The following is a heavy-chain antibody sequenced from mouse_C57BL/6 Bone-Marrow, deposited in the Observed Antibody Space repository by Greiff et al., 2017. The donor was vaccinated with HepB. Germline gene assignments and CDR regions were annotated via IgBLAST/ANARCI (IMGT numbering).Heavy chain of an antibody. Sequence: EVKLMESGPGLVKPSQSLSLTCSVTGYSITSGYYWNWIRQFPGNKLEWMGYISYDGSNNYNPSLKNRISITRDTSKNQFFLKLNSVTTEDTATYYCASEGYDYDGAMDYWGQGTSVTVSS. CDR3: ASEGYDYDGAMDY. CDR2: ISYDGSN. J-gene: IGHJ4*01. D-gene: IGHD2-4*01. CDR1: GYSITSGYY. V-gene: IGHV3-6*01.